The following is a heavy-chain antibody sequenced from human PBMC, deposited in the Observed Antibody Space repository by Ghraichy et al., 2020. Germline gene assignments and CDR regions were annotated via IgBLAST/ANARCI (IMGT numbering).Heavy chain of an antibody. V-gene: IGHV4-34*01. D-gene: IGHD3-3*01. J-gene: IGHJ3*02. Sequence: SETLSLTCAVYGGSFSGYYWSWIRQPPGKGLEWIGEINHSGSTNYNPSLKSRVTISVDTSKNQFSLKLSSVTAADTAVYYCARLTIFGVVTQDAFDIWGQGTMVTVS. CDR1: GGSFSGYY. CDR3: ARLTIFGVVTQDAFDI. CDR2: INHSGST.